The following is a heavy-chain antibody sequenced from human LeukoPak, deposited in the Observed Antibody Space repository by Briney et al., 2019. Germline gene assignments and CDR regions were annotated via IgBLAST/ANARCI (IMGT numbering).Heavy chain of an antibody. CDR1: GFTFGDYA. CDR3: TRARIQLWSDAFDI. D-gene: IGHD5-18*01. J-gene: IGHJ3*02. Sequence: GGSLRLSCTASGFTFGDYAMSWVRQAPGKGLEWVGFIRSKACGGTTEYAASVKGRFTISRDDSKSTAYLQMNSLKTEDTAVYYCTRARIQLWSDAFDIWGQGTMVTVSS. V-gene: IGHV3-49*04. CDR2: IRSKACGGTT.